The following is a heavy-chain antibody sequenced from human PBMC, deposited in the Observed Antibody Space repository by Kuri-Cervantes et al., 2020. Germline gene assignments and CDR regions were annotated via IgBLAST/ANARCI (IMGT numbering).Heavy chain of an antibody. Sequence: GESLKISCAASGFIFDNYGMHWVRQAPGKGLEWVAFIRYDGNNKYYADSVKGRFTISRDNSKNTLYLQMNSLRAEDTAVYYCAKDDGIGWLPSYWGQGTLVTVSS. J-gene: IGHJ4*02. CDR3: AKDDGIGWLPSY. V-gene: IGHV3-30*02. D-gene: IGHD3-22*01. CDR2: IRYDGNNK. CDR1: GFIFDNYG.